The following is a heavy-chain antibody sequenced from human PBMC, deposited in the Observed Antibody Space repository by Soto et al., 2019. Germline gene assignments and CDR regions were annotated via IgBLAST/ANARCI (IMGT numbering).Heavy chain of an antibody. CDR2: ISAYNGNT. CDR3: ARDRRPYYYDSSGYYPHY. Sequence: GASVKVSCKASGYTFTSYGISWVRQAPGQGLEWMGWISAYNGNTNYAQKLQGRVTMTTDTSTSTAYMELRSLRSDDTAVYYCARDRRPYYYDSSGYYPHYWGQGTLVTVS. V-gene: IGHV1-18*01. J-gene: IGHJ4*02. D-gene: IGHD3-22*01. CDR1: GYTFTSYG.